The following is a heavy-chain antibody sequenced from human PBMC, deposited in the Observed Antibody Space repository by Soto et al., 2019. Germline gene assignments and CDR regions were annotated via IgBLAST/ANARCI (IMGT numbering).Heavy chain of an antibody. J-gene: IGHJ4*02. CDR3: AKEAYYDILTGPLGY. V-gene: IGHV3-23*01. Sequence: VGSLRLSCAASGFTFSSYAMSWVRQAPGKGLEWVSAISGSGGSTYYADSVRGRFTISRDNSKNTLYLQMNSLRAEDTAVYYCAKEAYYDILTGPLGYWGQGTLVTVSS. CDR1: GFTFSSYA. CDR2: ISGSGGST. D-gene: IGHD3-9*01.